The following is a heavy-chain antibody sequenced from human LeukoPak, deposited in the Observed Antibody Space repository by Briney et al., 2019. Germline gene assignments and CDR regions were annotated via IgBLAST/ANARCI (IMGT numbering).Heavy chain of an antibody. D-gene: IGHD3-10*01. CDR2: IWYDGSNK. CDR1: GSTFSSYG. V-gene: IGHV3-33*03. Sequence: GGSLRLSCAASGSTFSSYGMHWVRQAPGKGLEWVAVIWYDGSNKYYADSVKGRFTISRDNSKNTLYLQMNSLRAEDTAVYYCAKEQGSGSSHDAFDIWGQGTMVTVSS. J-gene: IGHJ3*02. CDR3: AKEQGSGSSHDAFDI.